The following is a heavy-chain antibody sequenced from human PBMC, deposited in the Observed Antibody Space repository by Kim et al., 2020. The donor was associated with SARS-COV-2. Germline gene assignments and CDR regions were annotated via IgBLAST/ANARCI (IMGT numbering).Heavy chain of an antibody. CDR2: INAGNGNT. CDR1: GYTFTSYA. V-gene: IGHV1-3*01. D-gene: IGHD2-2*01. Sequence: ASVKVSCKASGYTFTSYAMHWVRQAPGQRLEWMGWINAGNGNTQYSQKFQGRVTITRDTSASTDYMELSSLRSEDTAVYYCARAHEGVVVVPAAMAHFDYWGQGTLVTVSS. J-gene: IGHJ4*02. CDR3: ARAHEGVVVVPAAMAHFDY.